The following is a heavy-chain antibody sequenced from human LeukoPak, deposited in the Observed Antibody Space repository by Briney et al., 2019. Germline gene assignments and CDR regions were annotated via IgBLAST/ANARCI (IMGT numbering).Heavy chain of an antibody. J-gene: IGHJ4*02. CDR3: ARDGEEKLWELPYFDY. CDR2: ISAYNGNT. CDR1: GYTFTSYG. V-gene: IGHV1-18*01. Sequence: ASVKVSCKASGYTFTSYGISWVRQAPGHGLEWMGWISAYNGNTNYAQKLQGRVTMTTDTSTSTAYMELRSLRSDDTAVYYCARDGEEKLWELPYFDYWGQGTLVTVSS. D-gene: IGHD1-26*01.